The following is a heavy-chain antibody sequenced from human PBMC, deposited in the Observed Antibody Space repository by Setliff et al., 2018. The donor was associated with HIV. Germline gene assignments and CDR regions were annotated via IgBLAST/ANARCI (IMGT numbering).Heavy chain of an antibody. CDR1: GFTFSKYA. Sequence: AGGSLRLSCAASGFTFSKYAMSWVRQAPEKGLEWVSSISGTGDSTYYADSMRGRFTISRDNSKNILYLQMNSLRVDDTAIYYCKPDQLLYIEGYYSDYWGQGTLVTVSS. V-gene: IGHV3-23*01. J-gene: IGHJ4*02. CDR3: KPDQLLYIEGYYSDY. CDR2: ISGTGDST. D-gene: IGHD2-2*02.